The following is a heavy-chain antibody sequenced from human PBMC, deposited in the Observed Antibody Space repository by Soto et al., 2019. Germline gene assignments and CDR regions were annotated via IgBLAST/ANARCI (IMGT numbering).Heavy chain of an antibody. V-gene: IGHV1-69*13. CDR1: GDSFSKYT. CDR3: ARGRGLYNSGRSQLDS. J-gene: IGHJ4*02. CDR2: IIPRFGTT. Sequence: SVKVSCKASGDSFSKYTVNWVRQAPRQGLEWMGGIIPRFGTTNYAPTLQDRVTITADESMNTVYMELSSLRSEDTALYYCARGRGLYNSGRSQLDSWGQGTLVTVSS. D-gene: IGHD1-26*01.